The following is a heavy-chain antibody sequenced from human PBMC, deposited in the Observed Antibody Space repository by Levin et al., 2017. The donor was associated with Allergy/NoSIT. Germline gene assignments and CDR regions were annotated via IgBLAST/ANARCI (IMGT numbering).Heavy chain of an antibody. J-gene: IGHJ1*01. V-gene: IGHV1-69*04. CDR2: IIPILGIA. D-gene: IGHD2-15*01. Sequence: VASVKVSCKASGGTFSSYAISWVRQAPGQGLEWMGRIIPILGIANYAQKFQGRVTITADKSTSTAYMELSSLRSEDTAVYYCARAPPFGYCSGGSCAPEYFQHWGQGTLVTVSS. CDR3: ARAPPFGYCSGGSCAPEYFQH. CDR1: GGTFSSYA.